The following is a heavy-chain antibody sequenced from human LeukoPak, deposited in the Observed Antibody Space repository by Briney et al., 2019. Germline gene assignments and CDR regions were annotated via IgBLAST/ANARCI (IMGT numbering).Heavy chain of an antibody. J-gene: IGHJ3*02. Sequence: KPSETLSLTCTVSGGSISSSSYYWGWIRQPPGKGLEWIGSIYYSGSTYYNPSLKSRVTISVDTSKNQFSLKLSSVTAADTAVYYCARRAVIVDDAFDIWGQGTMVTVSS. D-gene: IGHD3-16*02. CDR2: IYYSGST. CDR1: GGSISSSSYY. V-gene: IGHV4-39*01. CDR3: ARRAVIVDDAFDI.